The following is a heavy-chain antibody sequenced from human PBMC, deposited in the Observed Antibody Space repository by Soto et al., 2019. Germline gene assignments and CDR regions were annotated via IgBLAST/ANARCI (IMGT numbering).Heavy chain of an antibody. J-gene: IGHJ4*02. CDR2: IYYSGST. V-gene: IGHV4-39*01. Sequence: SETLCLTCTVAGGSISSSSYYWGWIRQPPGKGLEWIGSIYYSGSTYYNPSLKSRVTISVDTSKNQFSLKLSSVTAADTAVYYCARIPGSPRVPKGYYFDYWGQGTLVTVSS. CDR1: GGSISSSSYY. CDR3: ARIPGSPRVPKGYYFDY. D-gene: IGHD2-2*01.